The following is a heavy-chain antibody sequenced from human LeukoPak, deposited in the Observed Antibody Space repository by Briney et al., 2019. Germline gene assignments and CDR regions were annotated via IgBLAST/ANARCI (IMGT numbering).Heavy chain of an antibody. J-gene: IGHJ5*02. Sequence: PSETLSLTCTVSGGSMSSRYWSWIRQPPGKGLEWIGYVYYSGTTSSNPSLKSRVTISVDTSKNLFSLNLRSVTAADTAVYYCARDVARSGDLFGWFDPWGQGTLVIVSS. CDR1: GGSMSSRY. D-gene: IGHD3-10*01. V-gene: IGHV4-59*11. CDR3: ARDVARSGDLFGWFDP. CDR2: VYYSGTT.